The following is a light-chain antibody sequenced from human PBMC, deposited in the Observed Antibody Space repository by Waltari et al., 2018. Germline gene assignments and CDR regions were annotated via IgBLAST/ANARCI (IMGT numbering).Light chain of an antibody. Sequence: TQSPLSLPVPLGQPSSISCSSSQSLVYTDGISYLNCFHQRPGQAPRRLIYKVSNRDSGVPDRFSGSGSGTDFTLMISSVEADDVGVYFCMQATHWPVTFGQGTRLEIK. CDR3: MQATHWPVT. J-gene: IGKJ5*01. CDR1: QSLVYTDGISY. CDR2: KVS. V-gene: IGKV2-30*01.